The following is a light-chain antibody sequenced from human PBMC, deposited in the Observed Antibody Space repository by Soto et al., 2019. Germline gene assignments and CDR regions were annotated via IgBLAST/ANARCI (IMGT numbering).Light chain of an antibody. CDR1: SSDIGGYNY. J-gene: IGLJ3*02. Sequence: QSALTQPRSVSGSPGQSVTISCTGTSSDIGGYNYVSWYQQHPGKAPKLMIYDVNRRPSGVPDRFSGSKSGNTASLPISGLQAEDEADYYCCSYAGSYTGVFGGGTKLTVL. CDR2: DVN. V-gene: IGLV2-11*01. CDR3: CSYAGSYTGV.